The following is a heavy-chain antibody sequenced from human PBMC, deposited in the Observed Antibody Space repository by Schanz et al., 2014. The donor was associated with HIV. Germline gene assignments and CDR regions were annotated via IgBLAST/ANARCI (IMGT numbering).Heavy chain of an antibody. Sequence: QVQLVQSGAEVKKPGSSVKVSCKASGGTFSSYAISWVRQAPGQGLEWMGGIIPIFGTTNYAQKFQGRVTITADESTNTAYLELRSLRSGDTAVYYCARGGYYEDEEGYSIDSFDVWGPGTVVTVS. J-gene: IGHJ3*01. D-gene: IGHD3-16*01. CDR2: IIPIFGTT. CDR3: ARGGYYEDEEGYSIDSFDV. CDR1: GGTFSSYA. V-gene: IGHV1-69*01.